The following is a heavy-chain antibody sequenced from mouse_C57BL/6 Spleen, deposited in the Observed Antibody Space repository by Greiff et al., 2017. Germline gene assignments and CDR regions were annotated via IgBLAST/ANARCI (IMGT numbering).Heavy chain of an antibody. CDR2: ISGGGGNT. CDR3: ARRDYDVDYAMDY. J-gene: IGHJ4*01. D-gene: IGHD2-4*01. CDR1: GFTFSSYT. V-gene: IGHV5-9*01. Sequence: DVQLVESGGGLVKPGGSLKLSCAASGFTFSSYTMSWVRQTPEKRLEWVATISGGGGNTYYPDSVKGRFTISRDNAKNTLYLQMSSLRSEDTALYYCARRDYDVDYAMDYWGQGTSVTVSS.